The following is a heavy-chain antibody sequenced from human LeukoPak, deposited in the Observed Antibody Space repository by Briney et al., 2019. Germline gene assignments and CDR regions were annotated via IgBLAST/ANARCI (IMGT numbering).Heavy chain of an antibody. D-gene: IGHD4-17*01. CDR2: IYYSGST. CDR3: ARDSTVTDIWYFDL. CDR1: GGSISSYY. V-gene: IGHV4-59*01. J-gene: IGHJ2*01. Sequence: PSETLSLTCAVSGGSISSYYWSWVRQPPGKGLEWMGYIYYSGSTNYNPSLTRRVTISVDTSKNQFSLKLSSVTAAATAVYYCARDSTVTDIWYFDLWGRGTLVTVSS.